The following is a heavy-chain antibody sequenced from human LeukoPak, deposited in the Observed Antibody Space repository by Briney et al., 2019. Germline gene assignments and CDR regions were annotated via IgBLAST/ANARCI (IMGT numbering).Heavy chain of an antibody. V-gene: IGHV1-18*01. CDR3: ARVGSIAAAGTWFDP. D-gene: IGHD6-13*01. CDR1: GYTFTSYD. CDR2: ISAYNGNT. Sequence: ASVKVSCKASGYTFTSYDINWVRQATGQGLEWMGWISAYNGNTNYAQKLQGRVTMTTDTSTSTAYMELRSLRSDDTAVYYCARVGSIAAAGTWFDPWAREPWSPSPQ. J-gene: IGHJ5*02.